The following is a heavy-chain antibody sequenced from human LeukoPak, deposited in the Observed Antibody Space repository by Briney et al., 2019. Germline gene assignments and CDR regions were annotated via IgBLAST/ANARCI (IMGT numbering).Heavy chain of an antibody. Sequence: TGGSLRLSCAASGFIFSSYSMNWVRQAPGKGLEWVSSISATGNYIYYADSVKGRFTISRDNAKNSLYLQMNSLRAEDTAVYYCARDRSGYTFDDWGQGTLVTVSS. CDR2: ISATGNYI. CDR3: ARDRSGYTFDD. CDR1: GFIFSSYS. D-gene: IGHD5-18*01. J-gene: IGHJ4*02. V-gene: IGHV3-21*01.